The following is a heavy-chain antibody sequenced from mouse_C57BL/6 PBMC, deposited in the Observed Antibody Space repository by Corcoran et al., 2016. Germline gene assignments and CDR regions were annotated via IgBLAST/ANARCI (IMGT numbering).Heavy chain of an antibody. V-gene: IGHV1-75*01. CDR3: ARNCCGSSHGYFDV. CDR1: GYTFTDYY. Sequence: QVQLQQSGPELVKPGASVKISCKASGYTFTDYYINWVKQRPGQGLEWIGWIFPGSGSTYYNETFKGKATLTVDKSSSTAYMLLSSLTSEDSAVYFCARNCCGSSHGYFDVWGTGTTVTVSS. D-gene: IGHD1-1*01. J-gene: IGHJ1*03. CDR2: IFPGSGST.